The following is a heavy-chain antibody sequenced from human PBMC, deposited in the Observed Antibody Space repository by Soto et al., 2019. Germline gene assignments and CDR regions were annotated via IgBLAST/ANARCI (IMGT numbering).Heavy chain of an antibody. D-gene: IGHD3-10*01. CDR1: VDAISSFS. Sequence: SETLSLTCTVSVDAISSFSWSWIRQPPGKGLEWIGYIYYSGSTTYNPSFKSRVTISIDRSEKQFSLKLTFVTAADTAVYFCEGDFGSGSYRFDYWGQGALVTVSS. V-gene: IGHV4-59*01. J-gene: IGHJ4*02. CDR2: IYYSGST. CDR3: EGDFGSGSYRFDY.